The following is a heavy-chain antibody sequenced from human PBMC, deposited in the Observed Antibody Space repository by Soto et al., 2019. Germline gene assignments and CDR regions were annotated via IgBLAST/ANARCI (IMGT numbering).Heavy chain of an antibody. CDR1: GFTFSSYE. CDR3: VRGEKWLQLSYYFGY. Sequence: GSLRLSCAASGFTFSSYEMNWVRQAPGKGLEWISYISTSGSTIYYADSVKGRFTISRDNAKNSLYLQMYTLRAEDTAVYYCVRGEKWLQLSYYFGYWGQGTLVTVSS. CDR2: ISTSGSTI. D-gene: IGHD5-12*01. J-gene: IGHJ4*02. V-gene: IGHV3-48*03.